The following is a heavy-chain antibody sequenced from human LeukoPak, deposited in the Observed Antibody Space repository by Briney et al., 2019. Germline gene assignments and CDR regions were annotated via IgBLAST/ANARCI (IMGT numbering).Heavy chain of an antibody. V-gene: IGHV4-59*01. J-gene: IGHJ4*02. D-gene: IGHD6-13*01. CDR3: ARAPPGWGIAAAGLDY. Sequence: SETLSLTCTVPGGSISSYYWSWIRQPPGKGLEWIGYIYYSGSTNYNPSLKSRVTISVDTSKNQFSLKLSSVTAADTAVYYCARAPPGWGIAAAGLDYWGQGTLVTVSS. CDR2: IYYSGST. CDR1: GGSISSYY.